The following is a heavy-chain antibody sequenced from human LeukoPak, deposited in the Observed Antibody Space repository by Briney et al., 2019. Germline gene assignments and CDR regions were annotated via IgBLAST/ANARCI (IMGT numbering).Heavy chain of an antibody. CDR3: ARDPHY. CDR2: IYYSGST. CDR1: GGSISTYY. V-gene: IGHV4-59*01. J-gene: IGHJ4*02. Sequence: SETLSLTCTVSGGSISTYYWSWIRQPPGKGLEWIGDIYYSGSTNYNPSLKSRVTISVDTSKNQFSPKLSSVTAADTAVYYCARDPHYWGQGTLVTVSS.